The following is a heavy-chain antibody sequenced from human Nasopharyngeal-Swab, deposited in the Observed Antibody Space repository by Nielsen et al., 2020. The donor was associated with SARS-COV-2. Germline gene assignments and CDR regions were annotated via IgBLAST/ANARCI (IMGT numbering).Heavy chain of an antibody. J-gene: IGHJ3*02. Sequence: SETLSLTCTVSGGSISSGGYYWSWIRQHPGKGLEWIGYIYYSGSTYYNPSLKSRVTISVDTSKNQFSLKLSSVTAADTAVYYCARAMIVVVKNAFDIWGQGTMVTVSS. CDR2: IYYSGST. D-gene: IGHD3-22*01. CDR1: GGSISSGGYY. CDR3: ARAMIVVVKNAFDI. V-gene: IGHV4-31*03.